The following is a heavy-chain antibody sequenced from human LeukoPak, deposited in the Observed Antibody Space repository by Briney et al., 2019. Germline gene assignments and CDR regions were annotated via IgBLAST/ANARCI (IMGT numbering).Heavy chain of an antibody. CDR2: IYYSGST. Sequence: SETLSLTCTVAGGSISSYYWSWIRQPPGKGLEWIGYIYYSGSTNYNPSLKSRVTISVDTSKNQFSLKLSSVTAADTAVYYCARVRPRRYSGYDPAFDIWGQGTMVTVSS. CDR3: ARVRPRRYSGYDPAFDI. J-gene: IGHJ3*02. V-gene: IGHV4-59*01. CDR1: GGSISSYY. D-gene: IGHD5-12*01.